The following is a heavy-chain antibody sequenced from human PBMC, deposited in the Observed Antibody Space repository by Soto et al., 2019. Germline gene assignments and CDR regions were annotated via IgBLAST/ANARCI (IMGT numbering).Heavy chain of an antibody. CDR1: GGSFSGYY. CDR2: INHSGST. Sequence: SETLSLTCAVYGGSFSGYYWSWIRQPPGKGLERIGEINHSGSTNYNPSLKSRVTISVDTSKNQFSLKLSSVTAADTAVYYCVRGQGYSSGWYGLRYFDYWGQGTLVTVSS. CDR3: VRGQGYSSGWYGLRYFDY. D-gene: IGHD6-19*01. J-gene: IGHJ4*02. V-gene: IGHV4-34*01.